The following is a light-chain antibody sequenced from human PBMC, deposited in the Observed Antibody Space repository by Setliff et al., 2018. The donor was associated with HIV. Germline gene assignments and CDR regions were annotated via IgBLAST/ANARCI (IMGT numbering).Light chain of an antibody. CDR1: SSDVGSYNL. Sequence: QSVLTQPASVSGSPGQSITISCTGTSSDVGSYNLVSWYQQHPGKAPKLMIYEGSKRPSGVSNRFSGSKSGNTASLTISGLQAEDEADYYCCSYAGSSTFEWVFGGGTKSPS. CDR3: CSYAGSSTFEWV. CDR2: EGS. V-gene: IGLV2-23*03. J-gene: IGLJ3*02.